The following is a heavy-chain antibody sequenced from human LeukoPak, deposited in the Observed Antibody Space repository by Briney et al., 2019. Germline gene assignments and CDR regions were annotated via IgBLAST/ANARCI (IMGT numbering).Heavy chain of an antibody. CDR2: ISSSSSSYI. CDR3: ARDSYYDSSGLAPLFDY. V-gene: IGHV3-21*01. CDR1: GFTFSSYS. J-gene: IGHJ4*02. Sequence: GGSLRLSCAAPGFTFSSYSMNWVRQAPGKGLEWVSSISSSSSSYIYYADSVKGRFTISRDNAKNSLYLQMNSLRAEDTAVYYCARDSYYDSSGLAPLFDYWGQGTLVTVSS. D-gene: IGHD3-22*01.